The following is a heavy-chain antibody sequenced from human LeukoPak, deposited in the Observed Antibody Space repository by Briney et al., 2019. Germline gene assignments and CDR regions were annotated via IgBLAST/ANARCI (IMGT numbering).Heavy chain of an antibody. CDR3: AKDCSSSSCPTSGY. Sequence: GGSLTLSCVASGCTFSSYAMSWLRQAHGKGLAWVSAISGSGVTTYYADAVKGGLINPSDNSKNTLYLQVNSLRVEDTAIYYCAKDCSSSSCPTSGYWGQGTLVTVSS. J-gene: IGHJ4*02. D-gene: IGHD2-2*01. V-gene: IGHV3-23*01. CDR2: ISGSGVTT. CDR1: GCTFSSYA.